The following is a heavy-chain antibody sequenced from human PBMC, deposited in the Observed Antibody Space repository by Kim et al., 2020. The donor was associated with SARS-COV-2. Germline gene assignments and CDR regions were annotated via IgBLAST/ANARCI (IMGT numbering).Heavy chain of an antibody. CDR1: GFTFSSYG. CDR3: ARDRPLGGYDPAYSSSLVGAFDI. CDR2: IWYDGSNK. D-gene: IGHD6-13*01. V-gene: IGHV3-33*01. Sequence: GGSLRLSCAASGFTFSSYGMHWVRQAPGKGLEWVAVIWYDGSNKYYADSVKGRFTISRDNSKNTLYLQMNSLRAEDTAVYYCARDRPLGGYDPAYSSSLVGAFDIWGQGTMVTVSS. J-gene: IGHJ3*02.